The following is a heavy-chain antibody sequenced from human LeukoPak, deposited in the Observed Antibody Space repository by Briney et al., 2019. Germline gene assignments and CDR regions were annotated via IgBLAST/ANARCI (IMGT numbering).Heavy chain of an antibody. V-gene: IGHV3-7*01. CDR1: GFTFSSYW. D-gene: IGHD1-26*01. CDR2: IKQDGSEK. Sequence: GGSLRLSCAASGFTFSSYWMSWVRQAPGKGLEWVANIKQDGSEKYYVDSEKGRFTISRDNAKNSLYLQMNSLRAEDTAVYYCAREPYSGSYFGYYYYMDVWGKGTTVTVSS. CDR3: AREPYSGSYFGYYYYMDV. J-gene: IGHJ6*03.